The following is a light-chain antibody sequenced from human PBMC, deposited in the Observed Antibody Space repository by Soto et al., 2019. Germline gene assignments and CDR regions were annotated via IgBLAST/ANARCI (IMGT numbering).Light chain of an antibody. V-gene: IGKV3-11*01. Sequence: EIVLTQSPATLSLSPGEGATLSCRASQSVSSYLAWYQQKPGQAPRLLIYHTSNRATGIPARFSGSGSGTDFALIIRSLEPEDFAVYYCQQRSTWPVTFGLGTKVEV. J-gene: IGKJ1*01. CDR2: HTS. CDR1: QSVSSY. CDR3: QQRSTWPVT.